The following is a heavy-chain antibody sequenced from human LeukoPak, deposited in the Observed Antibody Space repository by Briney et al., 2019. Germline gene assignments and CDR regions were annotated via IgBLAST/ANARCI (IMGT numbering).Heavy chain of an antibody. CDR3: ARRGYDILTGYYYFDY. CDR1: GGSISSYY. V-gene: IGHV4-59*01. CDR2: IYYSGST. Sequence: TSETLSLTCTVSGGSISSYYWSWIRQPPGKGLEWIGYIYYSGSTNCNPSLKSRVTISVDTSKNQFSLKLSSVTAADTAVYYCARRGYDILTGYYYFDYWGQGTLVTVSS. J-gene: IGHJ4*02. D-gene: IGHD3-9*01.